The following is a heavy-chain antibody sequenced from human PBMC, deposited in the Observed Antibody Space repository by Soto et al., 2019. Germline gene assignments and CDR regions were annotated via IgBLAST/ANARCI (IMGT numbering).Heavy chain of an antibody. CDR1: GFSLRTSGVA. D-gene: IGHD1-26*01. CDR3: AHFTGSRGAFDI. V-gene: IGHV2-5*02. Sequence: QITLKESGPTLVKPTQTLTLTCTFSGFSLRTSGVAVGWIHQPPGKALEWLALIYWDDDKRYSPSLKSRLTITKDTSKNQVVLTMTNMDPVDTATCYCAHFTGSRGAFDIWGQGTMVTVSS. CDR2: IYWDDDK. J-gene: IGHJ3*02.